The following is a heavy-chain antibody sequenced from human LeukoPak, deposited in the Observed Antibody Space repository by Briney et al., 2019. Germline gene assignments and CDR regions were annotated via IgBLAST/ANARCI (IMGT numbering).Heavy chain of an antibody. CDR1: GYTFTSYD. J-gene: IGHJ6*02. Sequence: ASVKVSCRTSGYTFTSYDIHWVRQAPGQGLEWMGWMNPDSGNTGYAQKFQGRVTMTRNTSISTAYMELSSLRSEDTAVYYCARGGILRYFDWLGSGGMDLWGQGTTVTVSS. V-gene: IGHV1-8*01. CDR3: ARGGILRYFDWLGSGGMDL. D-gene: IGHD3-9*01. CDR2: MNPDSGNT.